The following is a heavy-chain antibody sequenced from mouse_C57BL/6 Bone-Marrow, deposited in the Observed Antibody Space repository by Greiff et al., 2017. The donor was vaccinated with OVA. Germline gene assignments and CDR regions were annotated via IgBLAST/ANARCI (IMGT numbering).Heavy chain of an antibody. CDR1: GFSLTSSG. V-gene: IGHV2-2*01. Sequence: VMLVESGPGLVQPSQSLSITCTVSGFSLTSSGVHWVRQSPGKGLEWLGVIWSGGSTDYNAAFISRLSISKDNSKSQVFFKMNSLQADDTAIYYCARAGDGYLYYFDYWGQGTTLTVSS. CDR3: ARAGDGYLYYFDY. D-gene: IGHD2-3*01. J-gene: IGHJ2*01. CDR2: IWSGGST.